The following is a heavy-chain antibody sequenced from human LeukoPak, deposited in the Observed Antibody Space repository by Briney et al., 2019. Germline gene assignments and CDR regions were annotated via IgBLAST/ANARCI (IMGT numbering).Heavy chain of an antibody. CDR3: AKAFGTNGYYQLPIDF. CDR1: GFTFSTYA. V-gene: IGHV3-23*01. Sequence: GGSLRLSCAASGFTFSTYAMSWVRQAPGKGLECVSAITAAGDTTFYADSVKGRFTTSRDNSKNILYLVLNNLRAEDTALYYCAKAFGTNGYYQLPIDFWGQGTLVTVSA. J-gene: IGHJ4*02. D-gene: IGHD3-22*01. CDR2: ITAAGDTT.